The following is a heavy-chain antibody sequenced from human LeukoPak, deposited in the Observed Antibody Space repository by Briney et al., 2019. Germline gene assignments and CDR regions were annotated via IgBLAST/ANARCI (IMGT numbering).Heavy chain of an antibody. CDR3: ARSPRRLGYCSGGSCYYYYGMDV. Sequence: PSETLSLTCAVYGGSFSGYYWSWIRQAPGKGLEWMGEINHSGCTNYNPSLKSRVTISVDTSKNQFSLKLSSVTAADTAVYYCARSPRRLGYCSGGSCYYYYGMDVWGQGTTVTVSS. CDR1: GGSFSGYY. V-gene: IGHV4-34*01. J-gene: IGHJ6*02. D-gene: IGHD2-15*01. CDR2: INHSGCT.